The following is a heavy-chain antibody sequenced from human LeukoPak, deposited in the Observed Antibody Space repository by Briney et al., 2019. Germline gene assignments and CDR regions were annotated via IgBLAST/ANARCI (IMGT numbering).Heavy chain of an antibody. J-gene: IGHJ4*02. Sequence: PSETLSLTCTVSGGSISSSYWSWIRQPPGKGLEWIGYICYSGSSSYNPSLKSRITMSVDTSKNQFSLKVSSVTAADTAIYFCARRLYDSSGYYLDYWGQGTLVTVSS. CDR2: ICYSGSS. D-gene: IGHD3-22*01. V-gene: IGHV4-59*01. CDR1: GGSISSSY. CDR3: ARRLYDSSGYYLDY.